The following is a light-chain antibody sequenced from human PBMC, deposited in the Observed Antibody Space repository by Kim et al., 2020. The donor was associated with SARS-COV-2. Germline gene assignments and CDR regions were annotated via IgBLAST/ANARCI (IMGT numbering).Light chain of an antibody. V-gene: IGKV1-39*01. CDR2: AAS. J-gene: IGKJ4*01. CDR1: QSISIY. CDR3: QQSYSNTIT. Sequence: DIQMTQSPSSLSASVGDRVTITCRASQSISIYLNWYQQKPGKAPKLLIYAASSLQSGVPSMFSGSGSGTDFTLTISRLQPEDFATYYCQQSYSNTITFGGGTKVDIK.